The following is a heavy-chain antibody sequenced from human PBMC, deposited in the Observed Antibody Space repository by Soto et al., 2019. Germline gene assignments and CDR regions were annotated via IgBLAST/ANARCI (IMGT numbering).Heavy chain of an antibody. CDR3: AKSTRHYDILTGYLTYYYYGMDV. J-gene: IGHJ6*02. CDR1: GFTFSSYA. CDR2: ISGSGGST. V-gene: IGHV3-23*01. D-gene: IGHD3-9*01. Sequence: PGGSLRLSCAASGFTFSSYAMSWVRQAPGKGLEWVSAISGSGGSTYYADSVKGRFTISRDNPKNTLYLQMNSLRAEDTAVYYCAKSTRHYDILTGYLTYYYYGMDVWGQGTTVTVSS.